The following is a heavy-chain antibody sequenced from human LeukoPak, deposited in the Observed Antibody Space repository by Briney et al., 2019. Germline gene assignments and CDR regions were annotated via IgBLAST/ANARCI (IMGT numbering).Heavy chain of an antibody. D-gene: IGHD6-19*01. CDR2: IYYSGST. J-gene: IGHJ5*02. CDR3: ARRSTVAGRGRFDP. CDR1: GGSISSYY. Sequence: SETLSLTCTVSGGSISSYYWSWIWQPPGKGLEWIGYIYYSGSTNYNPSLKSRVTISVDTSKNQFSLKLSSVTAADTAVYYCARRSTVAGRGRFDPWGQGTLVTVSS. V-gene: IGHV4-59*08.